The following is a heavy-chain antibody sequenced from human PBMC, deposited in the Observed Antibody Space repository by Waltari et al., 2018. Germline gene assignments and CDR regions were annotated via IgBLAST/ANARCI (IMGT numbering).Heavy chain of an antibody. CDR3: ARGLGRGSSWYYYYYMDV. CDR2: IYYSGST. D-gene: IGHD6-13*01. CDR1: GGSISSYY. V-gene: IGHV4-59*01. J-gene: IGHJ6*03. Sequence: QVQLQESGPGLVKPSETLSLTCTVSGGSISSYYWSWIRQPPGKGLEWIGYIYYSGSTNYNPSLKSRVTISVDTSKNQFSLKLSSVTAADTAVYYCARGLGRGSSWYYYYYMDVWGKGTTVTISS.